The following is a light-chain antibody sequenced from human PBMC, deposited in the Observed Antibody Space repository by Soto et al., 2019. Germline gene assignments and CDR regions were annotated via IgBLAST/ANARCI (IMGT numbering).Light chain of an antibody. J-gene: IGKJ2*01. CDR1: QSVSSSY. Sequence: EIVLTQSPGTLSLSPGERATLSCRASQSVSSSYLAWYQQKPGQAPRLLICGASSRATGIPDRFSGSGSGTDFTLTISRLEPEDFAVYYCHQYGSSPLYTFGQGTKLEIK. V-gene: IGKV3-20*01. CDR3: HQYGSSPLYT. CDR2: GAS.